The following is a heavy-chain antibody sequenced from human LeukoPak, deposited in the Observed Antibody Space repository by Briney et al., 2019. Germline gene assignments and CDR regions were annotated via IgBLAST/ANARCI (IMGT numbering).Heavy chain of an antibody. J-gene: IGHJ4*02. CDR3: AKDKHPSTATVTTIDY. CDR1: GFTFHDYA. Sequence: GRSLRLSCAASGFTFHDYAMHWVRQAPGKGLEWVSLISWDGGSTYYADSVKGRFTISRDNSKNSLYLQMNSLRAEDTALYYCAKDKHPSTATVTTIDYWGQGTLVTVSS. CDR2: ISWDGGST. V-gene: IGHV3-43D*03. D-gene: IGHD4-17*01.